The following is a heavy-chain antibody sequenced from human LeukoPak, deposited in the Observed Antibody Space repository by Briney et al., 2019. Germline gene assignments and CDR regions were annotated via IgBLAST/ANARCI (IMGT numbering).Heavy chain of an antibody. D-gene: IGHD6-19*01. CDR3: AKGSTVAEAYYYYYMDV. J-gene: IGHJ6*03. CDR1: GFTFSSYG. Sequence: GGSLRLSCAASGFTFSSYGMHWVRQAPGKGLEWVAVISYDGSNKYYADSVKGRFTISRDNSKNTLYLQMNSLRAEDTAVYYCAKGSTVAEAYYYYYMDVWGKGTTVTVSS. V-gene: IGHV3-30*18. CDR2: ISYDGSNK.